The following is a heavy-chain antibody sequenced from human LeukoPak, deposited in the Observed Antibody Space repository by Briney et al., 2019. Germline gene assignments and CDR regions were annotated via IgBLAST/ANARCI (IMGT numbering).Heavy chain of an antibody. CDR2: ISAYNGNT. D-gene: IGHD6-19*01. CDR1: VYTFTSYG. J-gene: IGHJ4*02. CDR3: ASYSSGWEYFDY. V-gene: IGHV1-18*01. Sequence: GASVKVSRKSSVYTFTSYGISWVRQAPGQGLAWMGWISAYNGNTNYAQKLQGRVTMTTDTSTSTAYMELRSLRSDDTAVYYCASYSSGWEYFDYWGQGTLVTVSS.